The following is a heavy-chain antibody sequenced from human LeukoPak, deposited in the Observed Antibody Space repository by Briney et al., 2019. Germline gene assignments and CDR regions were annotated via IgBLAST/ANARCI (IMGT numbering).Heavy chain of an antibody. Sequence: GRSLRLSCAASGFTFSSYDMHWVRQAPGKGLEWVAVISYDGSNKYYADSVKGRFTISRDNSKNTLYLQMNSLRAEDTAVYYCAKDMSPGIAAAGKVDYWGQGTLVTVSS. CDR2: ISYDGSNK. CDR3: AKDMSPGIAAAGKVDY. V-gene: IGHV3-30*18. J-gene: IGHJ4*02. CDR1: GFTFSSYD. D-gene: IGHD6-13*01.